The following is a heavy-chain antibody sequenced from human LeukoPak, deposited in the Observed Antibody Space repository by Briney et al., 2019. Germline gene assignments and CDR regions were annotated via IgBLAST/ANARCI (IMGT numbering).Heavy chain of an antibody. D-gene: IGHD3-10*01. CDR1: GVTFSNYA. V-gene: IGHV3-30-3*01. Sequence: PGRSLRLSCAASGVTFSNYAMHWARQAPGKGLEWVAFISHDRSNNCHADSVKGRFTISRDNSKNTLYLQMNSLTDEDTAVYYCARDLSGSYMSDYWGQGTLVTVSS. CDR2: ISHDRSNN. J-gene: IGHJ4*02. CDR3: ARDLSGSYMSDY.